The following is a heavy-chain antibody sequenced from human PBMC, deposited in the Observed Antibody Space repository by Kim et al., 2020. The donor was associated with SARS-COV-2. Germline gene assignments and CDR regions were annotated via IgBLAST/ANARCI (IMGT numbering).Heavy chain of an antibody. J-gene: IGHJ4*02. D-gene: IGHD3-3*01. CDR3: AKEGNIFGAAFFDY. Sequence: ADSVKGRFTISRDNSENTLYLQMNSLRAEETAVYYCAKEGNIFGAAFFDYWGQGTLVTVSS. V-gene: IGHV3-23*01.